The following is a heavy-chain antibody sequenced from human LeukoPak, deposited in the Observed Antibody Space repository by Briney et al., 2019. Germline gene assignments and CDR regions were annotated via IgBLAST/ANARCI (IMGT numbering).Heavy chain of an antibody. V-gene: IGHV4-61*05. CDR3: ARQIRFSSGYYYGGIDY. CDR2: IYYSGST. Sequence: SETLSLTCTVSGASMTSTIYYWGWIRQTPGKGLEWIGYIYYSGSTNYNPSLKSRVTISVDTSKNQFSLKLSSVTAADTAVYYCARQIRFSSGYYYGGIDYWGQGTLVTVSS. J-gene: IGHJ4*02. D-gene: IGHD3-22*01. CDR1: GASMTSTIYY.